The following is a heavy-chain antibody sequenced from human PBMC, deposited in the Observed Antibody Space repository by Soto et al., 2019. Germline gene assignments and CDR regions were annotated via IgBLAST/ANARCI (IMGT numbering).Heavy chain of an antibody. D-gene: IGHD2-15*01. CDR2: INPNSGGT. V-gene: IGHV1-2*04. CDR1: GYTFTGYY. CDR3: ARGDIVVVVADWIMFDY. J-gene: IGHJ4*02. Sequence: GASVKVSCKASGYTFTGYYMHWVRQAPGQGLEWMGWINPNSGGTNYAQKFQGWVTMTRDTSISTAYMELSRLRSDDTAVYYCARGDIVVVVADWIMFDYWGQGTLVTVSS.